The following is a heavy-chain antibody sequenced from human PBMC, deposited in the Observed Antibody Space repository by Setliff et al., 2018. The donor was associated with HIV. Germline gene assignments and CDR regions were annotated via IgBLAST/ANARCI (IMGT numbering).Heavy chain of an antibody. CDR3: ARKVGGDFDY. Sequence: PSETLSLTCAVYGGSFSDYYWSWIRQPPGKGLEWIGEINHSGSTNYNPSLKSRVTISVDTSKNQFSLKLNSMTAADTAVYFCARKVGGDFDYWGQGTLVTVSS. J-gene: IGHJ4*02. CDR2: INHSGST. V-gene: IGHV4-34*01. D-gene: IGHD4-17*01. CDR1: GGSFSDYY.